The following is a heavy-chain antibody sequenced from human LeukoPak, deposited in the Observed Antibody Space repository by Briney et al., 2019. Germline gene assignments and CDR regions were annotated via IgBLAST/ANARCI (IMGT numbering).Heavy chain of an antibody. CDR3: AKVWSRYYYDSSGYFMVDI. CDR2: ISGSGGST. J-gene: IGHJ3*02. D-gene: IGHD3-22*01. V-gene: IGHV3-23*01. Sequence: GGSLRLSCAASGFTFSSYAMSWVRQAPGKGLEWVSAISGSGGSTYYADSAKGRFTISRDNSKNTLYLQMNSLRAEDTAVHYCAKVWSRYYYDSSGYFMVDIWGQGTMVTVSS. CDR1: GFTFSSYA.